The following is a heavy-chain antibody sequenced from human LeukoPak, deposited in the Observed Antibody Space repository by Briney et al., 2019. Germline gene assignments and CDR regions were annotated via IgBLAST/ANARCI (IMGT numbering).Heavy chain of an antibody. CDR2: IYYSKNT. V-gene: IGHV4-39*01. Sequence: SETLSLTCTVSGGSISSSSAYWGWIRQPPGKGLEWIRSIYYSKNTYYNPSLKSRVTISADASKNQFSLTLGSVSATDTAVYYCVSPRGFSYGYFDYWGQGTLVTVSS. CDR1: GGSISSSSAY. D-gene: IGHD5-18*01. J-gene: IGHJ4*02. CDR3: VSPRGFSYGYFDY.